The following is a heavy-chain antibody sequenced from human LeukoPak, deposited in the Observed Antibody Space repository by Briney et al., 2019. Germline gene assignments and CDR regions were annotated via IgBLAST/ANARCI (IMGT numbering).Heavy chain of an antibody. V-gene: IGHV1-18*01. CDR3: ARDDTYYYGSRSYPDY. Sequence: EASVKVSCKASGYTFTSYGISWVRQAPGQGLEWMGWISAYNGNTNYAQKLQGRVTMTTDTSTSTAYMELRSLRSDDTAVYYCARDDTYYYGSRSYPDYWGQGTLVTVSS. J-gene: IGHJ4*02. CDR2: ISAYNGNT. D-gene: IGHD3-10*01. CDR1: GYTFTSYG.